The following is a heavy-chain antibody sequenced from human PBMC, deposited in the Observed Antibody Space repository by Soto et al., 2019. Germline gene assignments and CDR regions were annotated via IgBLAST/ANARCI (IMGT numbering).Heavy chain of an antibody. CDR2: IYHSGNA. D-gene: IGHD2-8*01. CDR3: ARALGNGVKINWFDP. Sequence: SETLSLTCTVSGGSISSSSYYWGWIRQPPGKGLEWIGSIYHSGNANYNPSLKSRVTISVDTSRNQFSLKLTSVTAADTAVYYCARALGNGVKINWFDPWGQGTLVTVSS. V-gene: IGHV4-39*07. J-gene: IGHJ5*02. CDR1: GGSISSSSYY.